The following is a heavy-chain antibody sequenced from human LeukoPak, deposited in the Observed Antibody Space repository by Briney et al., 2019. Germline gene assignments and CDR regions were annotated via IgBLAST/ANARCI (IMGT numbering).Heavy chain of an antibody. V-gene: IGHV3-48*03. CDR2: IGSGGGSI. Sequence: PGGSLRLSCAASGFTFSNYEMNWVRQAPGKGLEWVSYIGSGGGSIYYADSVRGRFTSSRDNAKKSLFLQMNSLRAEDTAVYYCARDDYGGTFDAFDIWGQGAMVTVSS. D-gene: IGHD4-17*01. CDR3: ARDDYGGTFDAFDI. J-gene: IGHJ3*02. CDR1: GFTFSNYE.